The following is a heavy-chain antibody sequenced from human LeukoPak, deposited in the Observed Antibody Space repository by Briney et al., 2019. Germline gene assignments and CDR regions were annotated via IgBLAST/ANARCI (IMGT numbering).Heavy chain of an antibody. CDR1: GFTFSTYG. J-gene: IGHJ4*02. CDR2: ISYDGSNE. CDR3: AKSGQLWLSSHDY. D-gene: IGHD3-10*01. V-gene: IGHV3-30*18. Sequence: PGGSLRLSCAASGFTFSTYGMHWVRQAPGKGLEWVAVISYDGSNEYYADSVKGRFTISRDNSKNTLYLQMNSLRPEDTAVYYCAKSGQLWLSSHDYWGQGTLVTASA.